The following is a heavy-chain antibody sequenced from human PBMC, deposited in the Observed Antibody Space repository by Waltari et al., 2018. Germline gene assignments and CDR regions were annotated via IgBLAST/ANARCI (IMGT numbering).Heavy chain of an antibody. V-gene: IGHV1-69*04. CDR3: ARLGTTDTGAFDI. CDR1: GGPFSRYA. CDR2: IIPILGIA. Sequence: QVQLVQSGAEVKQTGSSVKVSCKASGGPFSRYAIRRVRQAPGQGLEWMGRIIPILGIANYAQKFQGRVTITADKSTSTAYMELSSLRSEDTAVYYCARLGTTDTGAFDIWGQGTMVTVSS. D-gene: IGHD4-17*01. J-gene: IGHJ3*02.